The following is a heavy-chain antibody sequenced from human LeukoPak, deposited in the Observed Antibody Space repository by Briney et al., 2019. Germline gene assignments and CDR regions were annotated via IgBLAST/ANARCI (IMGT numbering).Heavy chain of an antibody. Sequence: SETLSLTCTVSGGSISSSSYYWGWIRQPPGKGLEWIGSIYYSGSTYYNPSLKSRVTISVDTSKNQFSLKLSSVTAAGTAVYYGARYTKTLPDDAIDIWGQGTMVTVSS. J-gene: IGHJ3*02. CDR3: ARYTKTLPDDAIDI. CDR1: GGSISSSSYY. D-gene: IGHD1-1*01. V-gene: IGHV4-39*07. CDR2: IYYSGST.